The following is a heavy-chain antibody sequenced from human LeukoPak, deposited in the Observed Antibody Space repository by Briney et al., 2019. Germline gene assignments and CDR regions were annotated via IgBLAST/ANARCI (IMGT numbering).Heavy chain of an antibody. CDR2: INHSGST. J-gene: IGHJ3*02. D-gene: IGHD4-23*01. Sequence: SETLSLTCAVYGGSFSGYYWSWIRQPPGKGLEWVGEINHSGSTNYNPSLKSRVTISVDTSKNQFSLKLSSVTAADTAVYYCARETMVVTPGAFDIWGQGTMVTGSS. V-gene: IGHV4-34*01. CDR1: GGSFSGYY. CDR3: ARETMVVTPGAFDI.